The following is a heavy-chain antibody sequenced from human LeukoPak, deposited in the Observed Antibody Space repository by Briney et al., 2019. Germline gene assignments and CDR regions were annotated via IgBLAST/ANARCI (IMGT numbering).Heavy chain of an antibody. V-gene: IGHV1-2*02. CDR1: GGTFSSYA. CDR2: INPNSGGT. D-gene: IGHD3-3*01. J-gene: IGHJ4*02. CDR3: ARSYYYDFWSGYYKGPGYYFDY. Sequence: ASVKVSCKASGGTFSSYAITWVRQAPGQGLEWMGWINPNSGGTNYAQKFQGRVTMTRDTSISTAYMELSRLRSDDTAVYYCARSYYYDFWSGYYKGPGYYFDYWGQGTLVTVSS.